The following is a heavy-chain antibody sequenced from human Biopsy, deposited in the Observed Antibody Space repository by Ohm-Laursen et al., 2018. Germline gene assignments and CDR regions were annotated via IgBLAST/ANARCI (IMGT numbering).Heavy chain of an antibody. J-gene: IGHJ4*02. V-gene: IGHV4-34*08. CDR1: GKTFSDYQ. CDR3: GNEVHGGGG. CDR2: INQAGTT. Sequence: SDTLSLTCPVFGKTFSDYQWSWIRQPPGKGLEWIGQINQAGTTNYNPSLKSRVSISADASKYEFSLRLTSVTAADTAVYLCGNEVHGGGGWGLGAQVTVSS. D-gene: IGHD4-23*01.